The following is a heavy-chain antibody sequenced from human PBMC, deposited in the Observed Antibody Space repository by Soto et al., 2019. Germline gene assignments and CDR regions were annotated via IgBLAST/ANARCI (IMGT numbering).Heavy chain of an antibody. D-gene: IGHD1-7*01. CDR1: GGSFSTYY. CDR2: INHRGST. V-gene: IGHV4-34*01. Sequence: SETLSLTCAVYGGSFSTYYWSWIRQPPGKGLEWLGEINHRGSTNYYPSLKSRLTISVDTSKNQFSLNLISVTAADRAVYYCARGLNWNYGAFDYWGQGTLVTVSS. CDR3: ARGLNWNYGAFDY. J-gene: IGHJ4*02.